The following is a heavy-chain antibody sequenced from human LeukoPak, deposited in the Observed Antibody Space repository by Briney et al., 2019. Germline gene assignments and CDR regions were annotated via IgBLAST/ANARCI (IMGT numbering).Heavy chain of an antibody. CDR2: ISSSSSYI. V-gene: IGHV3-21*04. Sequence: KPGRSLRLSCAASGFTFSSYSMNWVRQAPGKGLEWVSSISSSSSYIYYADSVKGRFTISRDNAKNSLYLQMNSLRAEDTAVYYCARVLRYCSGGNCYSGGLGYMDVWGKGTTVTISS. CDR1: GFTFSSYS. D-gene: IGHD2-15*01. CDR3: ARVLRYCSGGNCYSGGLGYMDV. J-gene: IGHJ6*03.